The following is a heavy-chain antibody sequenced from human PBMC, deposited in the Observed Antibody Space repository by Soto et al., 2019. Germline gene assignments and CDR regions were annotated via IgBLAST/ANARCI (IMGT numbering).Heavy chain of an antibody. Sequence: QVQLVQSGAEVREPGSSVKVSCEASGGTFRSYAIYWVRQAPGQGLEWMGGIIPMFGKPNYAEKFLGRVTISADESTRTAYMEVTRLKSEDTAVYYCARSMETNYFYCMDVWGLGTTVTVSS. V-gene: IGHV1-69*01. D-gene: IGHD2-8*01. CDR3: ARSMETNYFYCMDV. J-gene: IGHJ6*02. CDR1: GGTFRSYA. CDR2: IIPMFGKP.